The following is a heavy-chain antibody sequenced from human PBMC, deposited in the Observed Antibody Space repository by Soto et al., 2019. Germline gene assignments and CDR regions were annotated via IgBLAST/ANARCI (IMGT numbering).Heavy chain of an antibody. CDR1: GFTFDDYA. D-gene: IGHD6-6*01. CDR2: ISWNSGSI. Sequence: EVQLVESGGGLVQPGRSLRLSCAASGFTFDDYAMHWVRQAPGKGLVWVSGISWNSGSIGYADSVKGRFTISRDNAKHSLYLQMNSLRAEDTALYYCAKDKRAARPDAFDIWGQGTMVTVSS. V-gene: IGHV3-9*01. J-gene: IGHJ3*02. CDR3: AKDKRAARPDAFDI.